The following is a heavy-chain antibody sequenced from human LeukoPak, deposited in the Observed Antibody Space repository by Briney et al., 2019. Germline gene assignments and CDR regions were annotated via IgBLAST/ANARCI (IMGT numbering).Heavy chain of an antibody. Sequence: PGGSLRLSCAASGFTFSSYGMHWVRQAPGKGLEWVAVISYDGSNTYYADSVKGRFTISRDNSKNTLYLQMNSLRAEDTAVYYCAKPLRDYYDSSGYGIWGQGTLVTVSS. D-gene: IGHD3-22*01. CDR1: GFTFSSYG. V-gene: IGHV3-30*18. J-gene: IGHJ4*02. CDR3: AKPLRDYYDSSGYGI. CDR2: ISYDGSNT.